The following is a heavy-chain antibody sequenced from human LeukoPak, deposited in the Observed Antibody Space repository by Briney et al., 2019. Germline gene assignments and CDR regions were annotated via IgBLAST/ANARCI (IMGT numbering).Heavy chain of an antibody. Sequence: SETLSLTCTVSGGSISSSSYYWGWIRQPPGKGLEWIGSIYYSGSTYYNPSLKSRVTISVDTSKNQFSLKLSSVTAADTAVYYCARAAAAGSRVWAFDIWGQGTMVTVSS. J-gene: IGHJ3*02. CDR2: IYYSGST. CDR3: ARAAAAGSRVWAFDI. CDR1: GGSISSSSYY. D-gene: IGHD6-13*01. V-gene: IGHV4-39*07.